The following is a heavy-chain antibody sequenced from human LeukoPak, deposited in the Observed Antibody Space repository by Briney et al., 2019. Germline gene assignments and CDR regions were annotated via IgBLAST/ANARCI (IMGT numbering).Heavy chain of an antibody. D-gene: IGHD3-10*01. CDR3: ATMVRGVPLFDY. CDR2: IYWDDDK. CDR1: GFSLSTSGVG. Sequence: ESGPTLVKPTQTLTLTCTFSGFSLSTSGVGVGWIRQPPGKALEWLALIYWDDDKRYSPSLESRLTITKDTSKNQVVLTMTNMDPVDTATYYCATMVRGVPLFDYWGQGTLVTVSS. J-gene: IGHJ4*02. V-gene: IGHV2-5*02.